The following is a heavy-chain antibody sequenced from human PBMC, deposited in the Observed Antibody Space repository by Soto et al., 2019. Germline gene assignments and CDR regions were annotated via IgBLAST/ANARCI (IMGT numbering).Heavy chain of an antibody. D-gene: IGHD2-15*01. CDR3: AKVRGIVVLVAAADLDY. V-gene: IGHV3-23*01. CDR2: ISGSGGST. Sequence: GGSLRLSCAASGFTFSSYAMSWVRQAPGKGLEWVSAISGSGGSTYYAHSAKGRFTISRDNFKNTPYLQMNSLRAEDTAVYYCAKVRGIVVLVAAADLDYWGQGTLVTVSA. J-gene: IGHJ4*02. CDR1: GFTFSSYA.